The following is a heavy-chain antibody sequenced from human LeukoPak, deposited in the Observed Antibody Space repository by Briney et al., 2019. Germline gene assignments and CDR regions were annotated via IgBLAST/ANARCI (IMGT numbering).Heavy chain of an antibody. J-gene: IGHJ4*02. CDR1: GFTFSSYG. V-gene: IGHV3-21*01. CDR2: ISSSSSYI. Sequence: GGSLRLSCAASGFTFSSYGMSWVRQAPGKGLEWVSSISSSSSYIYYADSVKGRFTISRDNAKNSLYLQMNSLRAEDTAVYYCARDPGDYGCYFDYWGQGTLVTVSS. D-gene: IGHD4-17*01. CDR3: ARDPGDYGCYFDY.